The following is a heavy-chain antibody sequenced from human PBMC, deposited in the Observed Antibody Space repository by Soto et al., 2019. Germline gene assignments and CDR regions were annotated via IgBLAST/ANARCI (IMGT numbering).Heavy chain of an antibody. D-gene: IGHD4-17*01. CDR1: GFTFNIYA. Sequence: PGGSLRLSCAASGFTFNIYALHWVRQAPGKGLEWVAVISFDGTKKYYSDSVKDRFTISRDNLKNTLYLQMNNLRVEDAALYFCAREDDYGYRYINYGLDVWGQGTTVTVSS. J-gene: IGHJ6*02. CDR2: ISFDGTKK. CDR3: AREDDYGYRYINYGLDV. V-gene: IGHV3-30-3*01.